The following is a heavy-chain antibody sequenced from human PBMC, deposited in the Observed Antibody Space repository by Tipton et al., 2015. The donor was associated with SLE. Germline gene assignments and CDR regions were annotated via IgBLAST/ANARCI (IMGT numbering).Heavy chain of an antibody. CDR3: ARRNSESGAFDM. Sequence: SLRLSCAASGFTFSSYAMTWVCQAPGKGLEWVSSISGSDGSAYYADSVKGRFTISRDNSKNTLYLQMNSLRAEDTAVYYCARRNSESGAFDMWGQGTLVTVSS. CDR1: GFTFSSYA. CDR2: ISGSDGSA. V-gene: IGHV3-23*01. J-gene: IGHJ3*02. D-gene: IGHD3-10*01.